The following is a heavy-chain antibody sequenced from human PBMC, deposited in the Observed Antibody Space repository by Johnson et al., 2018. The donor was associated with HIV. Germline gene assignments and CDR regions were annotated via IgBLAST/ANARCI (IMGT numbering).Heavy chain of an antibody. V-gene: IGHV3-30*04. CDR1: GFTFSSYA. J-gene: IGHJ3*02. D-gene: IGHD3-10*01. CDR3: AKVSGGGIVRWDI. CDR2: ISYDGSKK. Sequence: QVQLVESGGGVVQPGRSLRLSCAASGFTFSSYAMHWVRQAPGKGLEWVAVISYDGSKKYYADSVKGRFTISRDNSKNTLYLQMNSLRAEDTAVYYCAKVSGGGIVRWDIWGQGTMVTVSS.